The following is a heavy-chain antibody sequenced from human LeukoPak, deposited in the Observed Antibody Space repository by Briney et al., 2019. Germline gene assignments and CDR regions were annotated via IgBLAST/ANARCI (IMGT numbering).Heavy chain of an antibody. CDR3: ARSGITTIPNFDY. Sequence: ASVRVSCKASGYTFSGYYIRWVRQAPGQGPEWMGWMNPNSGATNNAQKFQGRVTLSRDTSISTAYMELSKLRSDDTAVYYCARSGITTIPNFDYWGQGTLVTVSS. J-gene: IGHJ4*02. V-gene: IGHV1-2*02. CDR1: GYTFSGYY. D-gene: IGHD5-12*01. CDR2: MNPNSGAT.